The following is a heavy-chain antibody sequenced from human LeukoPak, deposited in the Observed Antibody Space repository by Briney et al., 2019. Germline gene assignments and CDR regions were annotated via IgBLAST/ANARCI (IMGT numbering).Heavy chain of an antibody. D-gene: IGHD6-19*01. CDR1: GFTFSRHG. V-gene: IGHV3-23*01. Sequence: GGSLRLSCAASGFTFSRHGINWVRQAPGKGLEWVSGITPSGSISYYADSVKGRFTISRDNSKNTVSLQMNSLRAEDTAVYYCAKGLWYSSGWCYDYWGQGTLVTVSS. CDR3: AKGLWYSSGWCYDY. CDR2: ITPSGSIS. J-gene: IGHJ4*02.